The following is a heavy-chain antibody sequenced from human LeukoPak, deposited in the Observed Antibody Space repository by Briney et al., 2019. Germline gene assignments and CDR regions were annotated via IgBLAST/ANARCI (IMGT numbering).Heavy chain of an antibody. CDR3: ARGPNYGDRVDYFDY. CDR2: IKQDGNEK. Sequence: PGGSLRLSCAASGFIFRNHWMSWVRQVPGRALEWVAHIKQDGNEKHYVDSVEGRFTLSRDDSKNSLYLQMNSLRVDDSAVYYCARGPNYGDRVDYFDYWGQGTLVTVSS. J-gene: IGHJ4*02. D-gene: IGHD4-17*01. CDR1: GFIFRNHW. V-gene: IGHV3-7*01.